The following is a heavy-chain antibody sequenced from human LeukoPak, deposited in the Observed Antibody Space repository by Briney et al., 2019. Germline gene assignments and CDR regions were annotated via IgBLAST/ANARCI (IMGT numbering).Heavy chain of an antibody. J-gene: IGHJ4*02. CDR2: IHYSGST. CDR3: ARDHSALVTPFYFDY. CDR1: GGSISSYY. V-gene: IGHV4-59*01. Sequence: PSETLSLTCTVSGGSISSYYWSWIRQPPGKGLEWIGYIHYSGSTNYNPSLKSRVTISVDTSKNQFSLKLSSVTAADTAVYYCARDHSALVTPFYFDYWGQGTLVAVSS. D-gene: IGHD4-23*01.